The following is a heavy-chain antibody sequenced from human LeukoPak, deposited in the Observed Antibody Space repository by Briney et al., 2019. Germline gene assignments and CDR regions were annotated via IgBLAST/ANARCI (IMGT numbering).Heavy chain of an antibody. CDR1: GGSISSSSYD. J-gene: IGHJ5*02. CDR3: ARCIAAAGWFDP. CDR2: MYYRGTT. V-gene: IGHV4-39*01. Sequence: PSETLSLTCTVSGGSISSSSYDWGWIRQPPGKGLEWIGRMYYRGTTYYNPSLKSRVTISVDTSKNQLSLKLTSVTAADTALYYCARCIAAAGWFDPWGQGTLVTVSS. D-gene: IGHD6-25*01.